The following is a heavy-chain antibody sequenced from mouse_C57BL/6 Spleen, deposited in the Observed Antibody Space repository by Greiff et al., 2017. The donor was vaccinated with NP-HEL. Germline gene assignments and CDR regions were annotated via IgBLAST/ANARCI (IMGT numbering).Heavy chain of an antibody. J-gene: IGHJ3*01. Sequence: VQLQQPGAELVKPGASVKMSCKASGYTFTSYWITWVKQRPGQGLEWIGDIYPGSGSTNYNEKFKSKATLTVDTSSSTAYMQLSSLTSEDSAVYYCARYTAQAGAWFAYWGQGTLVTVSA. D-gene: IGHD3-2*02. V-gene: IGHV1-55*01. CDR2: IYPGSGST. CDR3: ARYTAQAGAWFAY. CDR1: GYTFTSYW.